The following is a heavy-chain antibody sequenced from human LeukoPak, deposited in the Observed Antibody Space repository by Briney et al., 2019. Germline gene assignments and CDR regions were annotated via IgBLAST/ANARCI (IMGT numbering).Heavy chain of an antibody. D-gene: IGHD2-2*01. V-gene: IGHV5-51*01. CDR2: IYPGDSDT. Sequence: ESLKISCKGSGYSFTSYWIGWVRQMPGKGLEWMGIIYPGDSDTRYSPSFQGQVTISADKSISTAYLQWSSLKASDTAMYYCARQYCSSTSCYGRFDYWGQGTLVTVSS. J-gene: IGHJ4*02. CDR3: ARQYCSSTSCYGRFDY. CDR1: GYSFTSYW.